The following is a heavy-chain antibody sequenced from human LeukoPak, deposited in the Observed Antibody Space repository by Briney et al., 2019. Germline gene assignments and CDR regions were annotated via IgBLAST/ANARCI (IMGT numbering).Heavy chain of an antibody. CDR3: AREGVAAAGAFDN. J-gene: IGHJ4*02. CDR2: MYYSGSS. CDR1: GGSIRGYY. Sequence: SETLTLTCTVFGGSIRGYYWSWIRQPPGKGLEWIAHMYYSGSSKYNPYLKSRATISRDTSKNQFSLKLTSVTVADTAVYFCAREGVAAAGAFDNWGQGTLVTVSA. D-gene: IGHD6-13*01. V-gene: IGHV4-59*01.